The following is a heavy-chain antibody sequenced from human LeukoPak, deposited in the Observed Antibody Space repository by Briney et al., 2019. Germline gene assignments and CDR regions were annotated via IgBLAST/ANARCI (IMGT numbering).Heavy chain of an antibody. D-gene: IGHD6-13*01. Sequence: PGGSLRLSCAASGFTVSSNYMSWVRQAPGKGLEWVGRIKSKTDGGTTDYAAPVKGRFTISRDDSKNTLYLQMNSLKSEDTAVYYCPTIRGYTSSWPFDYWGQGALVTVSS. CDR2: IKSKTDGGTT. J-gene: IGHJ4*02. CDR3: PTIRGYTSSWPFDY. CDR1: GFTVSSNY. V-gene: IGHV3-15*01.